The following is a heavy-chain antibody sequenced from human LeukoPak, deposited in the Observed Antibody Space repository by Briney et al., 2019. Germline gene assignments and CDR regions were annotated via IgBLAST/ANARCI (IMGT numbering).Heavy chain of an antibody. V-gene: IGHV4-30-2*01. Sequence: SETLSLTCAVSGGSISSGGYSWSWIRQPPGKGLEWIGYIYHSGSTYYNPSLKSRVTISVDRSKNQLSLKLSSVTAADTAVYYCARSLYCSGGSCPNWFDPWGQGTLVTVSS. J-gene: IGHJ5*02. D-gene: IGHD2-15*01. CDR1: GGSISSGGYS. CDR2: IYHSGST. CDR3: ARSLYCSGGSCPNWFDP.